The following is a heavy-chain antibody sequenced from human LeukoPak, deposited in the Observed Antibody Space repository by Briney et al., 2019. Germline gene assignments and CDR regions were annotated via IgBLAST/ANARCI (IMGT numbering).Heavy chain of an antibody. V-gene: IGHV5-51*01. CDR1: GYSFTTYW. D-gene: IGHD5-24*01. Sequence: GESLKISCKGSGYSFTTYWIGWVRHMPGKGLEWMGIIYPGDSDTRYSPSFQGQVTISADKSISTAYLQWSSLKASDTAIYYCARHRSTNYYYYYMDVWGKGTTVTVSS. CDR3: ARHRSTNYYYYYMDV. J-gene: IGHJ6*03. CDR2: IYPGDSDT.